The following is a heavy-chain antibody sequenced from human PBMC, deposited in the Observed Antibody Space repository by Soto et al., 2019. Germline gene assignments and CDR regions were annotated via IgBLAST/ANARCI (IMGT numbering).Heavy chain of an antibody. CDR3: ARSPRSSPYFDY. D-gene: IGHD6-13*01. CDR1: GYTFSNFW. V-gene: IGHV5-51*01. CDR2: IYPGDHET. J-gene: IGHJ4*02. Sequence: LGESLKISCQSSGYTFSNFWIGWVRQLPGKGLEWMGIIYPGDHETRYSPSFHGKVNISADRSINTAYLQWNSLEASDTAFYFCARSPRSSPYFDYWGQGALVTVSS.